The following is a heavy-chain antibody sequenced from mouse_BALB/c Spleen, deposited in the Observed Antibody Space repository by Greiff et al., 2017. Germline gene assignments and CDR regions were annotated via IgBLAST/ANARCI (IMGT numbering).Heavy chain of an antibody. V-gene: IGHV1-4*02. CDR2: INPSSGYT. CDR1: GYTFTSYT. J-gene: IGHJ3*01. CDR3: AREYYDDAWFAY. D-gene: IGHD2-4*01. Sequence: VQLQQSAAELARPGASVKMSCKASGYTFTSYTMHWVKQRPGQGLEWIGYINPSSGYTEYNQKFKDKTTLTADKSSSTAYMQLSSLTSEDSAVYYCAREYYDDAWFAYWGQGTLVTVSA.